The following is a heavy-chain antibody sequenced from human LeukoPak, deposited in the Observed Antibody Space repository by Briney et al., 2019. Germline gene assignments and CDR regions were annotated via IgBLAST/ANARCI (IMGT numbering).Heavy chain of an antibody. D-gene: IGHD5-18*01. CDR2: INPSGGST. CDR1: GYTFTSYY. J-gene: IGHJ4*02. CDR3: ARDEGSGTARYYFDY. Sequence: ASVKVSCKASGYTFTSYYMHWVRQAPGQGLEWMGIINPSGGSTSSAQKFQGRVTMTRDTSTSTVYMELSSLRSEDTAVYYCARDEGSGTARYYFDYWGQGTLVTVSS. V-gene: IGHV1-46*01.